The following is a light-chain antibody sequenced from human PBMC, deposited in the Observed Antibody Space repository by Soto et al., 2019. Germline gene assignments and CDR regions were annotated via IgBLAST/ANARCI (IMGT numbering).Light chain of an antibody. CDR2: DVS. Sequence: QSALTQPASVSGSPGQSITISCTGNSSDVGGYNYVSWYQQHPGKAPKLMIYDVSNRPSGVSNRFSGSKSGNTASLTISGLQAEDEADYYCSSYTSRVVFGGGTKLTVL. J-gene: IGLJ2*01. V-gene: IGLV2-14*01. CDR1: SSDVGGYNY. CDR3: SSYTSRVV.